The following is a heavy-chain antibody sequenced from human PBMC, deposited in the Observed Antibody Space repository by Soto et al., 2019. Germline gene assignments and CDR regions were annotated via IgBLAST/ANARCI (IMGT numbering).Heavy chain of an antibody. Sequence: EVQLVESGGGLVQPGGSLRLSCVGSGFSLSGNWMNWVRQAPGKGLEGVANIKQDGGEKYYVDSVKVRFIISRDNARNTLYLQMSFLGVEDTAIYYRAREGPTYNFDHWGQGTPVTVSS. J-gene: IGHJ4*02. D-gene: IGHD1-1*01. V-gene: IGHV3-7*01. CDR2: IKQDGGEK. CDR3: AREGPTYNFDH. CDR1: GFSLSGNW.